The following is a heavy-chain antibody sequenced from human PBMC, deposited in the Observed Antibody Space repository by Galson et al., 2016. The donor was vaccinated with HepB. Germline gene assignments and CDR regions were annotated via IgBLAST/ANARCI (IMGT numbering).Heavy chain of an antibody. CDR3: ARDLSGPDY. J-gene: IGHJ4*02. CDR2: ISSSSNFI. Sequence: SLRLSCAASGFDFSSYRMNWVRQAPGKGLDWVATISSSSNFIYYADSVKGRFTISKDNAENTLYLQMNSLRAGDTAGYYCARDLSGPDYWGQGTLVTVSS. CDR1: GFDFSSYR. V-gene: IGHV3-21*01.